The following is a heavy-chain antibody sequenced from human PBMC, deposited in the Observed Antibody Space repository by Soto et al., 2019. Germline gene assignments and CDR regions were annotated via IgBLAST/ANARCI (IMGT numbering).Heavy chain of an antibody. J-gene: IGHJ4*02. CDR3: ARGAIYGGYGSDN. CDR1: GFTFSSYW. CDR2: IDPYGSGI. D-gene: IGHD5-12*01. Sequence: EVQLVESGGNLVQPGGSLRLSCAASGFTFSSYWMHWIRQVPGKGLVWVSRIDPYGSGINYADSVKGRFTISRDNAKNTLNLQMNSLRVEDTAVYYCARGAIYGGYGSDNWGQGTLVTVSS. V-gene: IGHV3-74*01.